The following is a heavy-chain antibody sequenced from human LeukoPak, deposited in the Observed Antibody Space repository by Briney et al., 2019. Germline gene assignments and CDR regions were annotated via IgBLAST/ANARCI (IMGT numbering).Heavy chain of an antibody. J-gene: IGHJ4*02. V-gene: IGHV3-23*01. D-gene: IGHD3-10*01. CDR1: GFTFSSYG. CDR3: ARGGYYGSGTYYSPTSPH. Sequence: GGSLRLSCATSGFTFSSYGMTWVRQAPGKGLEWVSSISGSGDNTYYADSVKGRFTFSRDNSKDTLYLQMNSLRAEGTAVYYCARGGYYGSGTYYSPTSPHWGQGTLVTVSS. CDR2: ISGSGDNT.